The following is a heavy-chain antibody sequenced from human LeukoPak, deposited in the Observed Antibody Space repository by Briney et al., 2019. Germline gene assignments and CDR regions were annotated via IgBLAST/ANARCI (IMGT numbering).Heavy chain of an antibody. J-gene: IGHJ4*02. CDR3: AKDSLADIDY. D-gene: IGHD3-16*01. V-gene: IGHV3-30*02. CDR2: IRHDGSIK. Sequence: GGSLRPSCAASGFIFSTYAMYWVRQAPGKGLEWVAFIRHDGSIKNYADSVKGRSTISRDNSKNTLYLQMNSLRAEDTAVYYCAKDSLADIDYWGQGTLVTVSS. CDR1: GFIFSTYA.